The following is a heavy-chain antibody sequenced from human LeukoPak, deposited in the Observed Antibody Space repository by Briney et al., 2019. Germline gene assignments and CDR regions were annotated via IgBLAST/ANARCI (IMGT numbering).Heavy chain of an antibody. J-gene: IGHJ6*02. Sequence: SETLSLTCTVSGGSISSYYWSWIRQPAGKGLEWIGRIYTSGSTNYNPSLKSRVTMSVDTSKNQFSLKLSSVTAADTAVYYCARDSGYYDFWSGYPHYYYYGMDVWGQGTTVTVSS. CDR3: ARDSGYYDFWSGYPHYYYYGMDV. V-gene: IGHV4-4*07. D-gene: IGHD3-3*01. CDR1: GGSISSYY. CDR2: IYTSGST.